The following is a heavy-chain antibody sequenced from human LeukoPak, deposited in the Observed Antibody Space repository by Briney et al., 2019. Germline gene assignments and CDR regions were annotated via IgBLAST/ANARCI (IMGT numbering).Heavy chain of an antibody. CDR2: ISGSGGST. J-gene: IGHJ4*02. D-gene: IGHD3-9*01. CDR3: AKWGDYDILTGYYDSDY. CDR1: GFTFSSYA. Sequence: GGSLRLSCAASGFTFSSYAMSWVRQAPGKGLEWVSAISGSGGSTYYADSVKGRFTISRDNSKNTLYLQLNRLRAEDTAVYYCAKWGDYDILTGYYDSDYWGQGTLVTVSS. V-gene: IGHV3-23*01.